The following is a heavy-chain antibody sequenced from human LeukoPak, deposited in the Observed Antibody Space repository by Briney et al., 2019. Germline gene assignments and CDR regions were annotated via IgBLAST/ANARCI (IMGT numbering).Heavy chain of an antibody. D-gene: IGHD4-17*01. CDR1: GFTFSSYA. CDR3: AKVTLVFYGAINY. J-gene: IGHJ4*02. CDR2: ISGSGGST. V-gene: IGHV3-23*01. Sequence: GGSLRLSCAASGFTFSSYAMSWVRQAPGKGLEWVSAISGSGGSTYYADSVKGRFTISRDNSKSTLYLQMNSLRAEDTAVYYCAKVTLVFYGAINYWGQGTLVTVSS.